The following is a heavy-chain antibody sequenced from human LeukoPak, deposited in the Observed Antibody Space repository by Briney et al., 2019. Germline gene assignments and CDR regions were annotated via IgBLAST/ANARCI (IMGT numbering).Heavy chain of an antibody. D-gene: IGHD1-26*01. J-gene: IGHJ5*02. CDR1: GYTFTGYY. V-gene: IGHV1-2*02. CDR3: ARDREEWELLLFVPVEYWFVP. Sequence: ASVKVCCKASGYTFTGYYMHWVRQAPGQGLEWMGWINPNSGGTNYAQKFPGRVTMTRDTSISTAYLELSRLRSDDTAVYYCARDREEWELLLFVPVEYWFVPWGQGTLVTVSS. CDR2: INPNSGGT.